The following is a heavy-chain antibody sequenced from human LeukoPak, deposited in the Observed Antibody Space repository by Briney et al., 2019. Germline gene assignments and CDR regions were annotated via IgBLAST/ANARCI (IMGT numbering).Heavy chain of an antibody. CDR1: GFTFRSYG. J-gene: IGHJ4*01. CDR3: AKDGTSYYYIYY. CDR2: IRYDRSDK. D-gene: IGHD2/OR15-2a*01. Sequence: GGSLRLSCAASGFTFRSYGMHWVRQAPGKGLEWVAFIRYDRSDKYYADSVRGRFTISRDNYKNTLYLQMNSLRGDDTAVYYCAKDGTSYYYIYYWGQEPWSPSPQ. V-gene: IGHV3-30*02.